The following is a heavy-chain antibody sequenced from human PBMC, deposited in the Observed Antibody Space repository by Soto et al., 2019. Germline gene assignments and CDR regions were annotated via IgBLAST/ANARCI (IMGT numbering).Heavy chain of an antibody. CDR2: IIPIFGTA. J-gene: IGHJ3*02. CDR3: ARVRDCSSTSCYRNAFDI. CDR1: GGTFSSYA. D-gene: IGHD2-2*02. V-gene: IGHV1-69*01. Sequence: QVQLVQSGAEVKKPGSSVKVSCKASGGTFSSYAISWVRQAPGQGLEWMGGIIPIFGTANYAQKFQGRVTITADESTSTAYMELRSLRSEDTAVYYCARVRDCSSTSCYRNAFDIWGQGTMVTVSS.